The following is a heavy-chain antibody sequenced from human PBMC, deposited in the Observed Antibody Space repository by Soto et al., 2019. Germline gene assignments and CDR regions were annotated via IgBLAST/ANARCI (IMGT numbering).Heavy chain of an antibody. D-gene: IGHD3-22*01. CDR3: ARESDYYDSPEYFQY. CDR2: IWYDGSHK. CDR1: GFTFSSHG. Sequence: GGSLRLSCAASGFTFSSHGMHWVRQAPGKGLEWVAVIWYDGSHKYYADSVKGRITISRDNSKNTLYLQMNSLRAADTAVYCCARESDYYDSPEYFQYWGQGTLVTVSS. V-gene: IGHV3-33*01. J-gene: IGHJ1*01.